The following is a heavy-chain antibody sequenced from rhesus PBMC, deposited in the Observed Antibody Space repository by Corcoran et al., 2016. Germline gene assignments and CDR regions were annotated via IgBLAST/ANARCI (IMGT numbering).Heavy chain of an antibody. D-gene: IGHD4-23*01. Sequence: QVQLVQSGAEVKKPGASVKVSCKASGFTFGSYAINWVRQAPGQGLEWMGVIIPLVGITNDAEKFQGRVTITGDTSTSTAYMELSSLRAEDTAVYYCAREGNTGAFDFWGQGLRVTVSS. CDR1: GFTFGSYA. J-gene: IGHJ3*01. CDR3: AREGNTGAFDF. V-gene: IGHV1-198*02. CDR2: IIPLVGIT.